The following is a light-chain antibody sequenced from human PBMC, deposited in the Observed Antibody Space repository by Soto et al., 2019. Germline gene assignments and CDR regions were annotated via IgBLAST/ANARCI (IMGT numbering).Light chain of an antibody. Sequence: QSVLTQPPSASGSPGQSITISCTGTSSDVGGYNYVSWYQQHPGKAPKLMIYEVFNRPSGVADRFSGSKSGNTASLTVSGLQAEDEADYYCSSYAGSNNFDVFGTGTKVTVL. CDR2: EVF. V-gene: IGLV2-8*01. J-gene: IGLJ1*01. CDR3: SSYAGSNNFDV. CDR1: SSDVGGYNY.